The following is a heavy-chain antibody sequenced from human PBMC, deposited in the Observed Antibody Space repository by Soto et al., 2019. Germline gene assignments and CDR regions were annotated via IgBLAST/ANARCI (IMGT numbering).Heavy chain of an antibody. Sequence: QVQLVQSGGGVVKPGRSLRLSCEASGFNFRGYGMHWVRQAPGKGLEWVAITRHDGSNTYYADSVRGRFTISRDNSKNTLYLQMNSLRVEDTALYYCARDGVGITTFFGYFDYWGQGTLITVSS. CDR2: TRHDGSNT. D-gene: IGHD1-26*01. CDR1: GFNFRGYG. CDR3: ARDGVGITTFFGYFDY. J-gene: IGHJ4*02. V-gene: IGHV3-33*01.